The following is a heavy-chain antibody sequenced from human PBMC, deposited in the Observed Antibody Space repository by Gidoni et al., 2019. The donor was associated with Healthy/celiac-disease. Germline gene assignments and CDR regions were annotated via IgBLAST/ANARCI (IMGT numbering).Heavy chain of an antibody. CDR1: GFTFSSYA. J-gene: IGHJ4*02. Sequence: EVQLVESGGGLVQPGGSLRLSCSASGFTFSSYAMHWVRQAPGKGLEDVSAISSNGGSTYYADSVKGRFTISRDNSKNTLYLQMSSLRAEDKAVYYCVYGGVVVVAATLDYWGQGTLVTVSS. CDR3: VYGGVVVVAATLDY. CDR2: ISSNGGST. D-gene: IGHD2-15*01. V-gene: IGHV3-64D*09.